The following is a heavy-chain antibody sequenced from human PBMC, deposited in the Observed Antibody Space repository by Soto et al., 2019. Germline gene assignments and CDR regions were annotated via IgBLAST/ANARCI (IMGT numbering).Heavy chain of an antibody. CDR2: IIPILGIA. CDR3: ARGPGSYRTNENWLDP. J-gene: IGHJ5*02. Sequence: SVKVSCKAAGGSFSSYTISWVRQAPGQGLEWMGRIIPILGIANYAQKFQGRVTITADKSTSTAYMELSSLRPEDTAVYYCARGPGSYRTNENWLDPWGQGTLVTVSS. V-gene: IGHV1-69*02. D-gene: IGHD3-10*01. CDR1: GGSFSSYT.